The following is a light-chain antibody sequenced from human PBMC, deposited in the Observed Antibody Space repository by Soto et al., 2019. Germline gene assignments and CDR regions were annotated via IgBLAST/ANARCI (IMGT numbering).Light chain of an antibody. CDR1: SSNIGSNT. V-gene: IGLV1-44*01. J-gene: IGLJ2*01. CDR2: SNN. CDR3: AAWDDSLNGPL. Sequence: VLTQPPSASGTPGQRVTISCSGSSSNIGSNTVNWYQQLPGTAPKLLIYSNNQRPSGVPDRFSGSKSGTSASLAISGLQSEDEADYYCAAWDDSLNGPLFGGGTKLTVL.